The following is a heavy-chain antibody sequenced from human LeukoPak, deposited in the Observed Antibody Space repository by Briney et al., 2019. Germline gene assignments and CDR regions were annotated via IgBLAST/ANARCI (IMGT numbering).Heavy chain of an antibody. CDR3: ARDSHVLRYFDWSTGGMGV. V-gene: IGHV3-30-3*01. Sequence: AGRSLRLSCAASGFTFSSYAMHWVRQAPGKGLEWVAVISYDGSNKYYADSVKGRFTISRDNSKNTLYLQMNSLRAEDTAVYYCARDSHVLRYFDWSTGGMGVWGQGTTVTVSS. CDR1: GFTFSSYA. CDR2: ISYDGSNK. J-gene: IGHJ6*02. D-gene: IGHD3-9*01.